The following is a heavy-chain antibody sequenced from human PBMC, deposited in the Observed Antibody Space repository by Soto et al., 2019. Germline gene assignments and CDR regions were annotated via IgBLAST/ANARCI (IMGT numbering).Heavy chain of an antibody. D-gene: IGHD3-3*01. CDR1: GFTFSSYA. J-gene: IGHJ6*02. Sequence: LRLSCAASGFTFSSYAMSWVRQAPGKGLEWVSAISGSGGSTYYADSVKGRFTISRDNSKNTLYLQMNSLRAEDTAVYYCAKALGGYDFWSGYPTYYYGMDVWGQGTTVTVSS. CDR3: AKALGGYDFWSGYPTYYYGMDV. V-gene: IGHV3-23*01. CDR2: ISGSGGST.